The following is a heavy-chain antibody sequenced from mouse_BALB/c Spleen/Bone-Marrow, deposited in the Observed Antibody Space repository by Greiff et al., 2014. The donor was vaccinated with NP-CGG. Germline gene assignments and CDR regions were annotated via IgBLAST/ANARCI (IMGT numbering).Heavy chain of an antibody. V-gene: IGHV14-3*02. D-gene: IGHD2-3*01. CDR2: IDPANGKT. CDR1: GFNIKETY. Sequence: VQLQQSGAEPVKPGASVKLSCTASGFNIKETYMHWGEKRPEQGLEGIWRIDPANGKTKYDPKFQGKATITADTSSNTAYLQLSSLTSEDTAVYYCARGHGYYVGYYFDNWGQGTTLTVSS. CDR3: ARGHGYYVGYYFDN. J-gene: IGHJ2*01.